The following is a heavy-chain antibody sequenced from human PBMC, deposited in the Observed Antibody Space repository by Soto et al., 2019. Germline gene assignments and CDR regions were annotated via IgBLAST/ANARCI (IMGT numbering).Heavy chain of an antibody. CDR1: GDTFNDRT. V-gene: IGHV1-69*08. CDR2: VIPLHDTS. CDR3: ASWKTQMSQYRMGFYDYMDV. D-gene: IGHD2-2*01. Sequence: QVQLVQSGAEVKKPGSSVKISCTASGDTFNDRTFTWVLRAPGQGLEWMGRVIPLHDTSNYAEKFQDSVTMPADKSTNTAYMELSCLKSEDSAIYYCASWKTQMSQYRMGFYDYMDVWGKGTTVTV. J-gene: IGHJ6*03.